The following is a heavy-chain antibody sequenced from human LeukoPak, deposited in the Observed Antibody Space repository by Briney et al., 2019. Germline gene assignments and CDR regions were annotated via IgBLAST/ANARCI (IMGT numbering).Heavy chain of an antibody. CDR1: GYTFTSYD. Sequence: ASVKVSCKASGYTFTSYDINWVRQATGQGLEWMGWMNPNSGGTNYAQKFQGRVTMTRDTSISTAYMEPSRLRSDDTAVYYCARDRGLASGYARAKPDFDYWGQGTLVTVSS. CDR3: ARDRGLASGYARAKPDFDY. CDR2: MNPNSGGT. J-gene: IGHJ4*02. V-gene: IGHV1-2*02. D-gene: IGHD5-12*01.